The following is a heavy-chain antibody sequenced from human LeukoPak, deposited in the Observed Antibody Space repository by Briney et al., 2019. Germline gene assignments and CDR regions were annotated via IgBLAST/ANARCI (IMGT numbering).Heavy chain of an antibody. CDR2: ISYDGSNK. CDR1: GFTFSSYG. V-gene: IGHV3-30*18. J-gene: IGHJ4*02. Sequence: GRSLRLSCAASGFTFSSYGMHWVRQAPGKGLEWVAVISYDGSNKYYADSVKGRFTISRDISKNTLYLQVNSLRAEDTAVYYCAKGFSKYDFDYWGQGTLVTVSS. CDR3: AKGFSKYDFDY. D-gene: IGHD4-11*01.